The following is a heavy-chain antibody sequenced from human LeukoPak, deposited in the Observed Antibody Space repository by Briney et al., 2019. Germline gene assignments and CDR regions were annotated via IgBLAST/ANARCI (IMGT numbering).Heavy chain of an antibody. Sequence: SSETLSLTCTVSGGSMNDYSWSWIRQSAGNGLEWIGRMYTRGNSHYNPSLTSRVTISIDESKNQFSLKLRSVTAADTAVYYCAGEGFGEANFDFWGQGTRVTVSS. CDR1: GGSMNDYS. CDR3: AGEGFGEANFDF. D-gene: IGHD3-10*01. CDR2: MYTRGNS. V-gene: IGHV4-4*07. J-gene: IGHJ4*02.